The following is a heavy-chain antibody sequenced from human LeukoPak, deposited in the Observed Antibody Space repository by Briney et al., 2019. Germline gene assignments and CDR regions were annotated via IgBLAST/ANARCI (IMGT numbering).Heavy chain of an antibody. J-gene: IGHJ6*03. CDR3: AKLGHGGYYSYMDV. D-gene: IGHD2-21*01. V-gene: IGHV3-23*01. CDR2: ASTDGTP. CDR1: GFTFGYYA. Sequence: GGPLSLSCTVSGFTFGYYAMTWVRQGPGKGLESVSSASTDGTPYYANSVKGRFTISRDNSKSTLYLRMNSLRAEDTAVYYCAKLGHGGYYSYMDVWGKGTTVTVSS.